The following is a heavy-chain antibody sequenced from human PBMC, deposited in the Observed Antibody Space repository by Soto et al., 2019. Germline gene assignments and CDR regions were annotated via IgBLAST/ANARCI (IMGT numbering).Heavy chain of an antibody. CDR3: AKRHH. CDR1: GFVFSTYA. CDR2: ISYDGSNK. Sequence: GGSLRLSCAASGFVFSTYAMNWVRQAPGKGLEWVAVISYDGSNKYYADSVKGRFTISRDNSKNTLYLQMNSLRAEDTAVYYCAKRHHWGQGTMVTVSS. J-gene: IGHJ4*02. V-gene: IGHV3-30*04.